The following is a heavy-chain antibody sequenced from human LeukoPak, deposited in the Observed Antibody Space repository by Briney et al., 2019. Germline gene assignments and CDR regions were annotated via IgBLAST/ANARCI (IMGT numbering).Heavy chain of an antibody. D-gene: IGHD1-26*01. Sequence: ASVKVSCTVSGSSLSGLSMHWVRHSPPKGLEWLGGFHPEDDEIIYAQNFQGRVTMTEDTSTDTAYMELRSLRSEDTAVYYCVTGDHSPYYFNYWGQGTLVTVSS. CDR2: FHPEDDEI. J-gene: IGHJ4*02. CDR1: GSSLSGLS. CDR3: VTGDHSPYYFNY. V-gene: IGHV1-24*01.